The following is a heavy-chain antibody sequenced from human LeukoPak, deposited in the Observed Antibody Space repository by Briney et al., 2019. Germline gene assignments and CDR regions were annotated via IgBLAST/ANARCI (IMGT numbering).Heavy chain of an antibody. V-gene: IGHV3-21*06. D-gene: IGHD2-15*01. CDR2: VGSSSSYI. Sequence: GESLRLSCAASGFTLSSYALNWVRQAPGKGLEWVSSVGSSSSYIYYAESVKGRFTSFRDNAKSSVYLQMNSLRAEDTAVYYCASGCGSCYSDGMDVWGQGTTVTVSS. CDR3: ASGCGSCYSDGMDV. J-gene: IGHJ6*02. CDR1: GFTLSSYA.